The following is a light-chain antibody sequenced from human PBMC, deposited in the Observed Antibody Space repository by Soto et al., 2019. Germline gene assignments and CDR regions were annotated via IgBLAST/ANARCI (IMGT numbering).Light chain of an antibody. CDR3: GSWDSSMSAYV. CDR2: DDN. J-gene: IGLJ1*01. V-gene: IGLV1-51*01. CDR1: SSNIGGNS. Sequence: QSVLTQPPSVSAAPGQKVTISCSGSSSNIGGNSVSWYQQLPGTAPKLLIYDDNKRPSGIPDRFSGSKSGTSATLGITGFQTGDEADYYCGSWDSSMSAYVFGNGKKVIV.